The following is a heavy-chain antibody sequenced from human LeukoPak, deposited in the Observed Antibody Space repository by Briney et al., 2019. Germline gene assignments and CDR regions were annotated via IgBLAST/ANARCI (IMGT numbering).Heavy chain of an antibody. CDR1: GFTFSSYA. J-gene: IGHJ4*02. D-gene: IGHD6-19*01. CDR2: ISGSGGST. V-gene: IGHV3-23*01. Sequence: GGSLRLSCAASGFTFSSYAMSWVRQAPGKGLEWVSAISGSGGSTYYADSVKGRFTISRDNSKNTLYLQMNSLRAEDTAVYYCAKDRKWGSSDWPSPIDYWGQGTLVTVSS. CDR3: AKDRKWGSSDWPSPIDY.